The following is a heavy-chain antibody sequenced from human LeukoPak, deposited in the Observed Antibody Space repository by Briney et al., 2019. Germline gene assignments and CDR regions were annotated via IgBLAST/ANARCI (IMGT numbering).Heavy chain of an antibody. V-gene: IGHV4-59*01. CDR2: VYDSGTT. CDR3: VRAGYVSGSVCAFDI. D-gene: IGHD6-19*01. J-gene: IGHJ3*02. CDR1: GGSIGYYY. Sequence: PSETLSLTCTVSGGSIGYYYWSWIRQSPGKGLEWLGYVYDSGTTNYNPSLKSRLTISVVTSKTQFSLKLYSVTAADTAVYYCVRAGYVSGSVCAFDIWGQGTVVTVSS.